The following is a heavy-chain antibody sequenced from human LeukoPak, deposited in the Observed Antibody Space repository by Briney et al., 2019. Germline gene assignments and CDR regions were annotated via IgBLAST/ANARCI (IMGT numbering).Heavy chain of an antibody. CDR2: IIPNLGTT. Sequence: WASVKVSCKASGGTSNSHAISWVRQAPGQGLKWMGRIIPNLGTTNRAQNFQDRVTLTADKSTNTAYMELTSLTSDDTAVYYCATTNDGGGYQWGDFFDFWGQGTLVTVSS. V-gene: IGHV1-69*04. CDR3: ATTNDGGGYQWGDFFDF. D-gene: IGHD3-22*01. J-gene: IGHJ4*02. CDR1: GGTSNSHA.